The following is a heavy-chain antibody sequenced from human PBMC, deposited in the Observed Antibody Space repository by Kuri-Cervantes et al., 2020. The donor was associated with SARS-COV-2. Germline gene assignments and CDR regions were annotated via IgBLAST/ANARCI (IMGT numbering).Heavy chain of an antibody. D-gene: IGHD1-14*01. CDR2: IYTSGST. V-gene: IGHV4-4*07. CDR3: ARISRTYAFDI. Sequence: SETLSLTCTVSGGSISSYYWSWIRQPAGKGLEWIGRIYTSGSTNYNPSLKSRVTMSVDTSKNQFSLKLSSATAADTAVYYSARISRTYAFDIWGQGTMVTVSS. J-gene: IGHJ3*02. CDR1: GGSISSYY.